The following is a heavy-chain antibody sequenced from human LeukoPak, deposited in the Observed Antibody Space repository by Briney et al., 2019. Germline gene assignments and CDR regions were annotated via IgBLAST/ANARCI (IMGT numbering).Heavy chain of an antibody. CDR2: IYYSGST. D-gene: IGHD4-17*01. J-gene: IGHJ3*02. V-gene: IGHV4-59*08. Sequence: SETLSLTCTVSGGSISSYYWSWIRQPPGKGLEWIGYIYYSGSTNYNPSLKSRVTISVDTSKNQFSLKLSSVTAADTAVYYCARPYGDVGGGDAFDIWGQGTMVTVSS. CDR3: ARPYGDVGGGDAFDI. CDR1: GGSISSYY.